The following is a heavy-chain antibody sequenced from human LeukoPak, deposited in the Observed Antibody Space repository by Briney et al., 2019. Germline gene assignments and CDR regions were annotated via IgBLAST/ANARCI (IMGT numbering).Heavy chain of an antibody. D-gene: IGHD4-23*01. V-gene: IGHV3-7*05. CDR1: GFTFSDYE. CDR2: IKRDGSEK. Sequence: GGSLRLSCAASGFTFSDYEMNWVRQTPGKGLEWVANIKRDGSEKYYVDSVKGRFTMSRDNAKNSLYLQMNSLRAEDTAVYYCARGWSQTATVGFDYWGQGTLVTVSS. CDR3: ARGWSQTATVGFDY. J-gene: IGHJ4*02.